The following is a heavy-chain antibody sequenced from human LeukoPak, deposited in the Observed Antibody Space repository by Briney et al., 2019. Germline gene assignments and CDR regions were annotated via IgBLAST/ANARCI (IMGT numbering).Heavy chain of an antibody. J-gene: IGHJ6*03. Sequence: GGSLRLSCAASGFTFSNSAMNWVRQAPGKGLEWVASISSTSTFIYSADSVKGRFTVSRDTAKNSLFLQMNSLRAEDTAIYYCARDYFDSSDYPQTYYYYYMDVWGKGTTVTVSS. CDR1: GFTFSNSA. D-gene: IGHD3-22*01. V-gene: IGHV3-21*01. CDR3: ARDYFDSSDYPQTYYYYYMDV. CDR2: ISSTSTFI.